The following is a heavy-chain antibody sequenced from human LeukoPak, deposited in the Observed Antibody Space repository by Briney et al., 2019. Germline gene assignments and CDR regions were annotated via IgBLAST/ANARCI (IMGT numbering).Heavy chain of an antibody. J-gene: IGHJ4*02. V-gene: IGHV3-30-3*01. CDR2: VSYDGSNK. Sequence: QPGRSLRLSCAASGFTFSSYAMHWVRQAPGKGLEWVAVVSYDGSNKYYADSVKGRFTISRDNAKNSLYLQMNSLRDEDSAVYYCARDQGIFDYWGQGTLVTVSS. CDR3: ARDQGIFDY. CDR1: GFTFSSYA.